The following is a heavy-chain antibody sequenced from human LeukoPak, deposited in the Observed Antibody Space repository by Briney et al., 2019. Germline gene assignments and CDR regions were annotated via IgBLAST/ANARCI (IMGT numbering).Heavy chain of an antibody. D-gene: IGHD3-10*01. V-gene: IGHV3-30*03. CDR3: ARGADHGGSYYPD. CDR2: ISYDGSNE. J-gene: IGHJ4*02. CDR1: GFTFSSYG. Sequence: GGSLRLSCVVSGFTFSSYGFHWVRQAPGKGLEWVAGISYDGSNEFYADSVKGRFTISRDNPKNTVYLQMNSLRAEDTAVYYCARGADHGGSYYPDWGQGTRVTVSS.